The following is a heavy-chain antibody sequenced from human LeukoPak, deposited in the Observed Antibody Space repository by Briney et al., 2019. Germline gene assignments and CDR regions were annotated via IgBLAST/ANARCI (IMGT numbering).Heavy chain of an antibody. Sequence: ASVKVSCKASGYSFVGYYLHWVRQAPGQGLEWMSWIDPYTGNTHYAQKFQGGLTVTRDTSISTTYMELSWLTSDDTAMYYCAREYSASEHWGQGTLVTVSS. CDR3: AREYSASEH. CDR2: IDPYTGNT. J-gene: IGHJ1*01. D-gene: IGHD5-12*01. CDR1: GYSFVGYY. V-gene: IGHV1-2*02.